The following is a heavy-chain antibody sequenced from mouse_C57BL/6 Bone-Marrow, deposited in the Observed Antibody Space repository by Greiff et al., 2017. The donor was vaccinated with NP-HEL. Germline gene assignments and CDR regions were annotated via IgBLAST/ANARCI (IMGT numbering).Heavy chain of an antibody. Sequence: VQLQQSGPELVKPGASVKISCKASGYTFTDYYMNWVKQSHGKSLEWIGDINPNNGGTSYNQKFKGKATLTVDKSSSTAYMELRSLTSEDSAVYYCAREELRYWYFDVWGTGTTVTVSS. D-gene: IGHD1-1*01. CDR2: INPNNGGT. CDR3: AREELRYWYFDV. CDR1: GYTFTDYY. J-gene: IGHJ1*03. V-gene: IGHV1-26*01.